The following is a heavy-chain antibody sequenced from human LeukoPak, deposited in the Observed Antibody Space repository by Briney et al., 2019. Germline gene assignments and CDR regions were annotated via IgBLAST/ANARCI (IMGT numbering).Heavy chain of an antibody. CDR1: GCTLTSYD. CDR3: VRGPPNWGYDY. D-gene: IGHD7-27*01. V-gene: IGHV1-8*01. Sequence: ASVKVSCKASGCTLTSYDINWVRQATGQGLEWMGWMSPNSGNTGYAQKFQGRVTMTRSTSMSTAYMELSSLRSEDTAVYYCVRGPPNWGYDYWGQGTLVTVSS. J-gene: IGHJ4*02. CDR2: MSPNSGNT.